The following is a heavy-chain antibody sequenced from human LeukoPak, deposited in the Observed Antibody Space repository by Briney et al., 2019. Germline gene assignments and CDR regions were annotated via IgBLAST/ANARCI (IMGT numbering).Heavy chain of an antibody. CDR1: GYTFTGYY. D-gene: IGHD5-12*01. V-gene: IGHV1-2*02. CDR3: ARDGVEMATVDY. CDR2: INPNSGGT. J-gene: IGHJ4*02. Sequence: ASVKVSCKASGYTFTGYYMHWVRQAPGQGLEWMGWINPNSGGTNYAQKFQGRVTMTRDTSISTAYMELSRLRSDDTAAYYCARDGVEMATVDYWGQGTLVTVSS.